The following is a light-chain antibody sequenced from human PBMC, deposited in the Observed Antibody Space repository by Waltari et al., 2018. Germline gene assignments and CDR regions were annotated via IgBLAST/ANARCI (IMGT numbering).Light chain of an antibody. CDR2: DAS. V-gene: IGKV3-11*01. CDR1: QSVSSY. CDR3: QQRSHWWT. J-gene: IGKJ1*01. Sequence: EIVLTQSPATLSLSPGERATLSCRASQSVSSYLAWYQQKPGQAPRLLIYDASSRATGIPARFSGSGSETDFTLTISGLEPEDFAVYYCQQRSHWWTFGQGTKVEIK.